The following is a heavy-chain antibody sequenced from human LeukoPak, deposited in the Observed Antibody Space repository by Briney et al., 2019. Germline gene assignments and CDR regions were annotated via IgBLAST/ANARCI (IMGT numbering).Heavy chain of an antibody. J-gene: IGHJ4*02. CDR1: GFTFSSYS. CDR2: ISSSSNTI. V-gene: IGHV3-48*02. D-gene: IGHD4-17*01. Sequence: GGSLRLSCAASGFTFSSYSMNWVRQAPGKGLEWVSYISSSSNTIYYADSVKGRFTISRDNAKNSLYLQMNSLRDEDTAVYYCARGDYGDYVWDYWGQGTLVTVSS. CDR3: ARGDYGDYVWDY.